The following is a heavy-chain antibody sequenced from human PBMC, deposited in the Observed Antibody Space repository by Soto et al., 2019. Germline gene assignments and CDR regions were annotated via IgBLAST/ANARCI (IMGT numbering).Heavy chain of an antibody. Sequence: VHLEESGGGWVKPGGSLRLSCTTSGFTFSDYYMSWIRQAPGKGLEWVSDISNSGRITHHADSVEGRFVISRDNAKKSLFLQMNSLRPEDSAIYYLARNHGGGGLTLEDWGQGTLVTVSS. CDR3: ARNHGGGGLTLED. J-gene: IGHJ4*02. CDR1: GFTFSDYY. D-gene: IGHD3-16*01. V-gene: IGHV3-11*01. CDR2: ISNSGRIT.